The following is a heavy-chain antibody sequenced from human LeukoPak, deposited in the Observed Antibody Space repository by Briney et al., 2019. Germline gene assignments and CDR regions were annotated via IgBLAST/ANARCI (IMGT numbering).Heavy chain of an antibody. CDR1: GFIVSSKH. CDR3: AKGVHDFWSGFYFDY. Sequence: GGSLRLSCAASGFIVSSKHMSWVRQAPGKGLEWVSVIYNGGSTYYAGCVKARSTISRDNSNNTLFLQMNSLRAEDTAVYYCAKGVHDFWSGFYFDYWGQGTLVTVSS. V-gene: IGHV3-66*02. D-gene: IGHD3-3*01. CDR2: IYNGGST. J-gene: IGHJ4*02.